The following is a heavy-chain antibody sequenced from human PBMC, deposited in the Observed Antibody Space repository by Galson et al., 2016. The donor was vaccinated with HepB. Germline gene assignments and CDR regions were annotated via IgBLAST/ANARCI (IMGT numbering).Heavy chain of an antibody. V-gene: IGHV3-30*18. CDR1: GFTFSHYG. CDR3: AKAYTVTTDHFDY. J-gene: IGHJ4*02. D-gene: IGHD4-17*01. CDR2: IPYTGTDP. Sequence: SLRLSCAASGFTFSHYGMHWVRQAPGKGLEWVAVIPYTGTDPFYADSMKGRFTIARDNSKNTLYLQVNSLKPEDTAVYYCAKAYTVTTDHFDYWGQGTLVTVSS.